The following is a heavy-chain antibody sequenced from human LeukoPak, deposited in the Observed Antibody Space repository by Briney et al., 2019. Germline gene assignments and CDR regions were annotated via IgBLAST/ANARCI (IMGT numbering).Heavy chain of an antibody. CDR2: IYYSGST. CDR3: ASPATYYDFWSGYPPDY. CDR1: GGSISSSSYY. J-gene: IGHJ4*02. V-gene: IGHV4-39*01. D-gene: IGHD3-3*01. Sequence: NPSETLSLTCTVSGGSISSSSYYWGWIRQPPGKGLEWIGSIYYSGSTYYNPSLKSRVTISVDTSKNQFSLKLSSVTAADTAVCYCASPATYYDFWSGYPPDYWGQGTLVTVSS.